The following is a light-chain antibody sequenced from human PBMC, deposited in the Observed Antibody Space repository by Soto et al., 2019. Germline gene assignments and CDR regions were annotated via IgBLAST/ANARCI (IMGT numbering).Light chain of an antibody. CDR1: SSNIGNNY. V-gene: IGLV1-40*01. CDR2: SNT. J-gene: IGLJ1*01. CDR3: KSYDSSLSGSV. Sequence: QSVLTQPPSVSAAPGQKVTISCSGSSSNIGNNYVSWYQQLPGTAPKLLIYSNTNRPSGVPDRFSGSRSGTSASLAITGLQAEDEADYYCKSYDSSLSGSVFGTGTKVTVL.